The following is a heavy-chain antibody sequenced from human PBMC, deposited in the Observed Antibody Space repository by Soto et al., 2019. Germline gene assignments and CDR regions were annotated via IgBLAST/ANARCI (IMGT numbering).Heavy chain of an antibody. V-gene: IGHV4-39*01. D-gene: IGHD6-19*01. CDR1: AGSISSSSYY. CDR3: ARLVVAGTIRYYYYGMDV. J-gene: IGHJ6*02. Sequence: QLQLQESGPGLVKPSETLSLTCTVSAGSISSSSYYWGWIRQPPGKGLEWIGSIYYSGSTYYNPSLKSRVTISVVTSTNQFSLKLSSVTAADTAVYYCARLVVAGTIRYYYYGMDVWGQGTTVTVSS. CDR2: IYYSGST.